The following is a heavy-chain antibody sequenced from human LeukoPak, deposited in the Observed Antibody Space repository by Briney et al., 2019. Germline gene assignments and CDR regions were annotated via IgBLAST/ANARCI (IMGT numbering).Heavy chain of an antibody. CDR2: INPSGDST. CDR3: ARDQVSNWYEGWFDP. V-gene: IGHV1-46*01. D-gene: IGHD6-13*01. Sequence: ASVKVSCKASGYTFTSYYMHWVRQAPGQGLEWMGIINPSGDSTSYAQKFQGRVTMTRDTSTSTVYMELSSLRSEDTAVYYCARDQVSNWYEGWFDPWGQGTLVTVSS. CDR1: GYTFTSYY. J-gene: IGHJ5*02.